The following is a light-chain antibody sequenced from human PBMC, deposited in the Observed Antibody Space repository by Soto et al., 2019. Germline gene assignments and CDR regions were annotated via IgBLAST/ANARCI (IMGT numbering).Light chain of an antibody. CDR2: DVS. CDR3: SSYAGSNTFV. V-gene: IGLV2-8*01. J-gene: IGLJ1*01. Sequence: QSALTQPPSASGSPGQSVTISCTGTSSDVGGYDYVSWHQHHPGKAPKLMLYDVSKRPSGVPDRFSGSKSGNTASLTFSGLQAEDEADYSCSSYAGSNTFVFGTGTKVTVL. CDR1: SSDVGGYDY.